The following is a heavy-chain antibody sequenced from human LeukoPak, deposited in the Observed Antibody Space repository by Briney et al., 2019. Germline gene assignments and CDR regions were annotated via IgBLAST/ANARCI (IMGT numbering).Heavy chain of an antibody. CDR3: ASGDYYDSSGYPAGGMDV. Sequence: SETLSLTCTVSGGSISSYYWSWIRQPAGKGLEWIGRIYTSGSTNYNPSLKSRVTMSVDTSKNQFSLKLSSVTAADTAVYYCASGDYYDSSGYPAGGMDVWGQGTTVTVSS. D-gene: IGHD3-22*01. V-gene: IGHV4-4*07. J-gene: IGHJ6*02. CDR2: IYTSGST. CDR1: GGSISSYY.